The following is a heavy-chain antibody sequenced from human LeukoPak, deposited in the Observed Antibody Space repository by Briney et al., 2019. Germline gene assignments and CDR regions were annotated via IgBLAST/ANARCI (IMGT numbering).Heavy chain of an antibody. CDR3: ATQQRGNPAY. D-gene: IGHD1-14*01. V-gene: IGHV3-74*01. Sequence: GGSLRLSCAASGLTFSSHWMHWVRQAPGKGLVWVSRITNDGSSTTYADSVKGRFTISRDNAKNMLYLQVNSLRAEDTAVYYCATQQRGNPAYWGQGTLVTVSS. CDR2: ITNDGSST. CDR1: GLTFSSHW. J-gene: IGHJ4*02.